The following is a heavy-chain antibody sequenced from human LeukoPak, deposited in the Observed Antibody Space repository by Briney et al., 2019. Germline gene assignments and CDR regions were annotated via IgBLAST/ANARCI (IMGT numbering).Heavy chain of an antibody. CDR2: ISGSGGST. Sequence: PGGSLRLSCAASGFTFSSYAMSWVRQAPGKGLEWVSAISGSGGSTYCADSVKGRFTISRDNSKNTLYLQMNSLRAEDTAVYYCAKVPMVRGVIYYFDYWGQGTLVTVSS. D-gene: IGHD3-10*01. CDR3: AKVPMVRGVIYYFDY. CDR1: GFTFSSYA. V-gene: IGHV3-23*01. J-gene: IGHJ4*02.